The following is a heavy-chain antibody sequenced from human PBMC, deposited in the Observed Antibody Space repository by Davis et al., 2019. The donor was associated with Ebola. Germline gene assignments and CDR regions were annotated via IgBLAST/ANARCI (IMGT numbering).Heavy chain of an antibody. CDR1: GGSISSYY. J-gene: IGHJ4*02. Sequence: SETLSLTCTVSGGSISSYYWSWIRQPPGKGLEWIGYIYYSGSTNYNPSLKSRVTISVDTSKNQFSLKLSSVTAADTAVYYCAEDLGANSYWGQGTLVTVSS. V-gene: IGHV4-59*01. CDR2: IYYSGST. CDR3: AEDLGANSY. D-gene: IGHD1-26*01.